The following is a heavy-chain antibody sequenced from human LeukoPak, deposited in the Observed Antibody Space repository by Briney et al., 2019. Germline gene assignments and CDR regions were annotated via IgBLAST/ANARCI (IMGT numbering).Heavy chain of an antibody. V-gene: IGHV3-23*01. J-gene: IGHJ4*02. CDR1: GFTFSSYA. D-gene: IGHD3-10*01. Sequence: GGSLRLSCAASGFTFSSYAMSWVRQAPGKGLEWVSAISGSGGSTYYADSVKGRFTISRDNSKNTLYLQMNSLRAEDTAVYYCAKTEGSGSYYTSNYFDYWGQGTLVTVS. CDR2: ISGSGGST. CDR3: AKTEGSGSYYTSNYFDY.